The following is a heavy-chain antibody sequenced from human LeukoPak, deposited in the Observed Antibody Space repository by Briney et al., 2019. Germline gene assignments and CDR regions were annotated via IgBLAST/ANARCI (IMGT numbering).Heavy chain of an antibody. V-gene: IGHV3-30-3*02. J-gene: IGHJ4*02. CDR3: AKPIRRDGYNYVY. Sequence: GGSLRLSCAASGFTFSSYAMHWVRQAPGKGLEWVAVTSYDGSNKYYADSVKGRFTISRDNSKNTLYLQMNSLRTEDTALYYCAKPIRRDGYNYVYWGQGTLVTVSS. D-gene: IGHD5-24*01. CDR1: GFTFSSYA. CDR2: TSYDGSNK.